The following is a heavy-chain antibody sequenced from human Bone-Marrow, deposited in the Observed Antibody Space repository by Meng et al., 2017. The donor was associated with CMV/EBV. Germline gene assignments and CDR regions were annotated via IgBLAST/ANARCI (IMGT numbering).Heavy chain of an antibody. J-gene: IGHJ6*02. CDR1: GYTFTSYG. D-gene: IGHD2-2*01. V-gene: IGHV1-2*02. CDR3: ARGVVVVPAGGYYYYYGMDV. Sequence: ASSKDFCNASGYTFTSYGNSWVRHAPGQGLVWMGWINPNSGGTNYAQTFQGRVTMTRDTPISTAYMEQSRLRSDDTAVYYCARGVVVVPAGGYYYYYGMDVWGQETTVTVSS. CDR2: INPNSGGT.